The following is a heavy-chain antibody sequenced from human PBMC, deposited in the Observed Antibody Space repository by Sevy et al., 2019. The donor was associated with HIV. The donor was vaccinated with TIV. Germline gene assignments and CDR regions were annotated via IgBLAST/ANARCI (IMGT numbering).Heavy chain of an antibody. Sequence: SETLSLTCTVSGGSISSGGYYWSWIRQHPGKGLEWIGYIYYSGSTYYNPSLKSRLTISVDTSKNQFSLKLSSVTAADTAVYYCARLLGGSYYLDYWGQGTLVTVSS. CDR1: GGSISSGGYY. CDR3: ARLLGGSYYLDY. V-gene: IGHV4-31*03. CDR2: IYYSGST. J-gene: IGHJ4*02. D-gene: IGHD1-26*01.